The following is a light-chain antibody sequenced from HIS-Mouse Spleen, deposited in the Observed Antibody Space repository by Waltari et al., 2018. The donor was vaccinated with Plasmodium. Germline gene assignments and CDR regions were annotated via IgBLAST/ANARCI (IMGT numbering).Light chain of an antibody. J-gene: IGKJ2*01. V-gene: IGKV1-5*03. CDR3: QQYNSYS. CDR2: KAS. Sequence: DIQMTQSPSTLSASVGDRVTITCRASQSISSWLAWYQQKPGKAPKLLIYKASSLASGVPSRFSGSGSGTEFTLTISILQPDDFATYYCQQYNSYSFGQGTKLEIK. CDR1: QSISSW.